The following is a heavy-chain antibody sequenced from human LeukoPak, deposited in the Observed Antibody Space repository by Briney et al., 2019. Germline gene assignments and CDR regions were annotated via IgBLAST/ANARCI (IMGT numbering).Heavy chain of an antibody. D-gene: IGHD1-1*01. CDR2: ISNADAYT. J-gene: IGHJ5*02. Sequence: GGSLRLSCTASGFTFSDYVMNWVRQAPGKGLEWVSVISNADAYTSYTGSVKGRFTISRDNSKDTLYLQMNDPRAEDTAVYYCVKDGPITGIYLCAWGQGTLVTVSS. CDR3: VKDGPITGIYLCA. CDR1: GFTFSDYV. V-gene: IGHV3-23*01.